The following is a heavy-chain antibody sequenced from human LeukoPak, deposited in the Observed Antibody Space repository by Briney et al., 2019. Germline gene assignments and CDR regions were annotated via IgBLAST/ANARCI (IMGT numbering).Heavy chain of an antibody. CDR2: ISASGTT. Sequence: SETLSLTCTVSGGSVSRYSWSWIRQPPEKGLEWIGYISASGTTSYNPSLKGRVSISVDTSKNQFSLKLSSVTAADTAVYYCARHWVQDWFDPWGQGTLVTVSS. V-gene: IGHV4-59*08. J-gene: IGHJ5*02. CDR3: ARHWVQDWFDP. CDR1: GGSVSRYS. D-gene: IGHD3-10*01.